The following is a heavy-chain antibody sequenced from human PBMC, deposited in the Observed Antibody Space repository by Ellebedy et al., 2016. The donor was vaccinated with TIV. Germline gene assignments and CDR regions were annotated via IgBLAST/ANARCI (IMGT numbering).Heavy chain of an antibody. CDR2: ISFDGSNK. D-gene: IGHD3-10*01. CDR1: VSTFTAYA. J-gene: IGHJ4*02. CDR3: AHSPHWFGETGD. Sequence: GESLKISXAPSVSTFTAYAMHWVRQAPGKGLEWVAAISFDGSNKYYADSVKGRFTISRDTSKNTLYLDMNSLETEDTAVYYCAHSPHWFGETGDWGQGTLVTVSS. V-gene: IGHV3-30*03.